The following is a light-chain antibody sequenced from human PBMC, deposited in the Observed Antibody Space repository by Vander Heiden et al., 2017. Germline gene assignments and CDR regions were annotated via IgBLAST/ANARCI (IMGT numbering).Light chain of an antibody. CDR3: QQSYSTPWYT. CDR1: QSISSY. V-gene: IGKV1-39*01. CDR2: AAS. Sequence: DIQMTQSPSPLSASVGDRVTITCRASQSISSYLNWYQQKPGKAPKLLIYAASSLQSGVPSRFSGSGSGTDFTLTISSLQPEDFATYYCQQSYSTPWYTFGQGTKLEIK. J-gene: IGKJ2*01.